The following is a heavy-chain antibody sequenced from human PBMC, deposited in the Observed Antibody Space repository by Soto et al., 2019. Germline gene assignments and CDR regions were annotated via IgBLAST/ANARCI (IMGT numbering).Heavy chain of an antibody. D-gene: IGHD6-13*01. V-gene: IGHV3-7*05. Sequence: PGGSLSLSCAASGFTFSSYWMSWVRQAPGKGLEWVANIKQDGSEKYYVDSVKGRFTISRDNAKNSLYLQMNSLRAEDTAVYYCAREGYSSIRSNWFDPWGQGTLVTVSS. CDR3: AREGYSSIRSNWFDP. CDR2: IKQDGSEK. CDR1: GFTFSSYW. J-gene: IGHJ5*02.